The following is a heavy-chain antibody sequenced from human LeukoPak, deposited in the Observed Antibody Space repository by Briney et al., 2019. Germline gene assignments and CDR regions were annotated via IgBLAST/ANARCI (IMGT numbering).Heavy chain of an antibody. CDR1: GFTLSSNY. CDR2: IYSGGST. D-gene: IGHD3-10*01. Sequence: GGSLRLSCAASGFTLSSNYMSWVRQAPGEGLEWGSVIYSGGSTYYADSVKGRFTISRDNSKNTLYLQMNSLRAEDTAVYYCASEYYYGSGNDYWGQGTLVTVSS. J-gene: IGHJ4*02. CDR3: ASEYYYGSGNDY. V-gene: IGHV3-66*01.